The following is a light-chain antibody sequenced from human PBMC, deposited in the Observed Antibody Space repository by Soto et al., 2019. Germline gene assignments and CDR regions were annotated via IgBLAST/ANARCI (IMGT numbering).Light chain of an antibody. Sequence: DIQMTQSPSTLSASVGDRVTITCRASQSISSWLAWYQQKPGKAPKLLIYDASSLESGVPSRFSGSGSGTEFTLTISSLQPDDFATYYCQPYNSPLGFGQGTKVEIK. V-gene: IGKV1-5*01. CDR3: QPYNSPLG. CDR1: QSISSW. J-gene: IGKJ1*01. CDR2: DAS.